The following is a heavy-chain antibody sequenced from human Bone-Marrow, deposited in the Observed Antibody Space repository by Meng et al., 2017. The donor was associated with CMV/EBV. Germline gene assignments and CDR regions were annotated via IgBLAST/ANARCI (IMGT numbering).Heavy chain of an antibody. D-gene: IGHD2-2*01. CDR2: INPNSGGT. J-gene: IGHJ4*02. Sequence: ASVKVSCKASGYTFTGYYMHWVRQAPGQGLEWMGWINPNSGGTNYAQKFQGRVTMTRDTSISTAYMELSRLRSDDTAVFYCARVRVGCSSSSCYSDHWGQGTLVTVSS. V-gene: IGHV1-2*02. CDR3: ARVRVGCSSSSCYSDH. CDR1: GYTFTGYY.